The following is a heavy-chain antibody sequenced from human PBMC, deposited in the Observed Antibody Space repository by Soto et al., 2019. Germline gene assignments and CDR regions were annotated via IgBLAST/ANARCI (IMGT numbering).Heavy chain of an antibody. J-gene: IGHJ4*02. D-gene: IGHD4-17*01. CDR2: INAGNGNT. CDR3: ARDSASDYGETIGDY. V-gene: IGHV1-3*01. CDR1: GYTFTSYA. Sequence: ASVKVSCKASGYTFTSYAMHWVRQAPGQRLEWMGRINAGNGNTNYSQKFQGRVTITTDTSTSTAYMELSSLRSEDTAVYYCARDSASDYGETIGDYWGQGTLVTVS.